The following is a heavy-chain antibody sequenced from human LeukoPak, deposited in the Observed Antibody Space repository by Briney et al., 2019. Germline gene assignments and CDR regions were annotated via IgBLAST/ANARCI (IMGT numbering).Heavy chain of an antibody. D-gene: IGHD3-9*01. CDR3: AREGFGDDILTGYYYYYYGMDV. CDR1: GYTFTSYY. V-gene: IGHV1-46*01. CDR2: INPSGGST. Sequence: GASVEVSCKASGYTFTSYYMHWVRQAPGQGLEWMGIINPSGGSTSYAQKFQGRVTMTRDTSTSTVYMELSSLRSEDTAVYYCAREGFGDDILTGYYYYYYGMDVWGQGTTVTVSS. J-gene: IGHJ6*02.